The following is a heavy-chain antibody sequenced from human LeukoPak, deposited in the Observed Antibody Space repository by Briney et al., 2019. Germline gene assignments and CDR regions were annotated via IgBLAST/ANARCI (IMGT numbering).Heavy chain of an antibody. CDR3: ARANFLYCSSSTCLFDY. CDR1: GYTFTDYY. V-gene: IGHV1-2*02. Sequence: ASVKVSCKASGYTFTDYYMHWVRQATGQAFEWMAWINPNDGDTNYQGRVTMTRDTSISTAHMEVSRLRSDDTAVYYCARANFLYCSSSTCLFDYWGQGTLVTVSS. CDR2: INPNDGDT. D-gene: IGHD2-2*01. J-gene: IGHJ4*02.